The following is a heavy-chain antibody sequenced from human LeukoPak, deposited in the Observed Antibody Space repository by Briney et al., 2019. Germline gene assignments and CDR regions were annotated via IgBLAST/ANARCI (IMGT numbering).Heavy chain of an antibody. D-gene: IGHD3-22*01. CDR3: ARDWSSGSTLESYYYYGMDV. Sequence: PGGSLRLSCVASGFTFSSYGMRWVRQAPGKGLEWVAVIWDDGGNKYYADSVKGRVTISRDNSKNTLYLQMNSLRAEDTAVYYCARDWSSGSTLESYYYYGMDVWGQGTTVTVSS. V-gene: IGHV3-33*01. CDR1: GFTFSSYG. CDR2: IWDDGGNK. J-gene: IGHJ6*02.